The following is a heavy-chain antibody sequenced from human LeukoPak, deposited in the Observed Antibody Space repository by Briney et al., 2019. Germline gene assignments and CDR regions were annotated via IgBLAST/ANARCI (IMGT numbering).Heavy chain of an antibody. CDR2: ISGSSGST. V-gene: IGHV3-23*01. CDR3: ARQIAVPGTSGAFDI. CDR1: GFTFSNYA. Sequence: GGSLRLSCAASGFTFSNYAMNWVRQAPGKGLEWVSSISGSSGSTNYADSVKGRFTISRDNSKNTLYLQMNSLRAEDTAVYYCARQIAVPGTSGAFDIWGQGTMVTVST. J-gene: IGHJ3*02. D-gene: IGHD6-19*01.